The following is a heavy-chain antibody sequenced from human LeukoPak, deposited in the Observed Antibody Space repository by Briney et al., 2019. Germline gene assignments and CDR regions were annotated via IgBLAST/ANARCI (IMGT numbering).Heavy chain of an antibody. V-gene: IGHV3-48*03. Sequence: RGSLRLSCAASGFTFNIYEMNWVRQAPGKGLEGISYISADRNVIYYADSVKGRFIISRDNAKNSLYLQMNSLRAEDTAVYYCAGSRYPEPQDLDYWGQGTLVSVSS. D-gene: IGHD1-14*01. CDR2: ISADRNVI. CDR1: GFTFNIYE. CDR3: AGSRYPEPQDLDY. J-gene: IGHJ4*02.